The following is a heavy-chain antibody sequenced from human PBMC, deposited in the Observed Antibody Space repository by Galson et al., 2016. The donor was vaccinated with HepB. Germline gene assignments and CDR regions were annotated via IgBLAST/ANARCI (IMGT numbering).Heavy chain of an antibody. CDR2: ISGSGGTT. J-gene: IGHJ4*02. Sequence: SLRLSCAASGFTFSSYAMSWVRQAPGKGLEWVSAISGSGGTTYYADSVKGRFTISRDNSKNTLYPQMNSRRVEDTAVYYCAKPVLRYFDWLGWGQGTLVT. V-gene: IGHV3-23*01. D-gene: IGHD3-9*01. CDR1: GFTFSSYA. CDR3: AKPVLRYFDWLG.